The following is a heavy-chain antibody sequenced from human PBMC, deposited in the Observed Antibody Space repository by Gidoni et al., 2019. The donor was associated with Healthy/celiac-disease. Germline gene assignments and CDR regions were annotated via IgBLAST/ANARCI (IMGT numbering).Heavy chain of an antibody. CDR3: ARAPTIRKYFYFDL. D-gene: IGHD1-1*01. V-gene: IGHV3-7*03. CDR2: IKQDGSDK. Sequence: EVQLVESGGGLVQPGGSLRLACAASGFILRSYWMSWVRQAPGKGLEWVANIKQDGSDKYYVDSVKGRFTISRDNAKNSLYLQMHNLRAEDTAVYYCARAPTIRKYFYFDLLGRGTLVTVSS. CDR1: GFILRSYW. J-gene: IGHJ2*01.